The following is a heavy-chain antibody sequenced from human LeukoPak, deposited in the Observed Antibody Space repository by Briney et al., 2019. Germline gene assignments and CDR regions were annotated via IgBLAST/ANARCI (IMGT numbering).Heavy chain of an antibody. D-gene: IGHD3-22*01. J-gene: IGHJ4*02. V-gene: IGHV3-21*01. Sequence: GGSLRLSCAASGFTFSSYSMNWVRQAPGKGLEWVSSISSSSSYIYYADSVKGRFTISRDNAKNSLYLQMNSPRAEDTAVYYCARDRRLTMIVGNPNFDYWGQGTLVTVSS. CDR1: GFTFSSYS. CDR3: ARDRRLTMIVGNPNFDY. CDR2: ISSSSSYI.